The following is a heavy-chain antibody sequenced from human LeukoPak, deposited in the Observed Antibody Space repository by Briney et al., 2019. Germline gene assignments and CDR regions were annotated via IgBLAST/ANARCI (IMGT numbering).Heavy chain of an antibody. CDR1: GFTFSDYY. CDR2: ISSSGSTT. D-gene: IGHD3-16*01. CDR3: ARERWGDAFDI. Sequence: GGSLRLSCAASGFTFSDYYMSWIRQAPGKGLEWVSYISSSGSTTYYADSVKGRFTISRDNSKNSLYLQMNSLRTEDTAVYYCARERWGDAFDIWGQGTLVTVSS. V-gene: IGHV3-11*04. J-gene: IGHJ3*02.